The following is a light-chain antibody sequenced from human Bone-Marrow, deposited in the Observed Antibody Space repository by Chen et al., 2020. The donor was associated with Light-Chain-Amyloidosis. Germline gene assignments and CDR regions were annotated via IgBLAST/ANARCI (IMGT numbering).Light chain of an antibody. Sequence: SYELTQPSSVSVAPGQTATIACGGNNIGSTSVYWYQKTPGQAPLLVVYDDSDRPSGIPERLSGSNSGNTATLTISRVEAGDEADYYCQVWDRSSDRPVFGGGTKLTVL. J-gene: IGLJ3*02. CDR1: NIGSTS. V-gene: IGLV3-21*02. CDR3: QVWDRSSDRPV. CDR2: DDS.